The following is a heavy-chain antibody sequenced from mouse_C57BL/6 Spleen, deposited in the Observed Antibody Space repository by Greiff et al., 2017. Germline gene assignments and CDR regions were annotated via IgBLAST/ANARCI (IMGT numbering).Heavy chain of an antibody. Sequence: QVQLKESGAELARPGASVKMSCKASGYTFTSYTMHWVKQRPGQGLEWIGYINPSSGYTKYNQKFKDKATLTADKSSSTAYMQLSSLTSEDSAVYYCAREAITTVVESFDYWGQGTTLTVSS. V-gene: IGHV1-4*01. CDR3: AREAITTVVESFDY. CDR1: GYTFTSYT. CDR2: INPSSGYT. J-gene: IGHJ2*01. D-gene: IGHD1-1*01.